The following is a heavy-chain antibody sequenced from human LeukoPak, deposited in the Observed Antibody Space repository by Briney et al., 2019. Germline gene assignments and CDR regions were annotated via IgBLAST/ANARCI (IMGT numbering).Heavy chain of an antibody. D-gene: IGHD4-17*01. CDR1: GYTFTGYY. Sequence: GASVKVSCKASGYTFTGYYMHWVRQAPGQGLEWMGWINPNSGGTNYAQKFQGRVTMTRDTSISTAYMELSRLRSDDTAVYYCARSTTVTTGYYYYYYYMDVWGKGTTVTVSS. J-gene: IGHJ6*03. CDR2: INPNSGGT. V-gene: IGHV1-2*02. CDR3: ARSTTVTTGYYYYYYYMDV.